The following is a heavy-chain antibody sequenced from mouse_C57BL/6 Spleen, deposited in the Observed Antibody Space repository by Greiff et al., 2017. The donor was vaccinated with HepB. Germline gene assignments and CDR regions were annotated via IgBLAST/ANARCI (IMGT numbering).Heavy chain of an antibody. V-gene: IGHV1-69*01. Sequence: QVQLQQPGAELVMPGASVKLSCKASGYTFTSYWMHWVKQRPGQGLEWIGEIDPSDSYTNYNQKFKGKSTLTVDKSSGTAYMQLSSLTSEDSAVYYCARGYDGYYIDYWGQGTTLTVSS. D-gene: IGHD2-3*01. CDR3: ARGYDGYYIDY. J-gene: IGHJ2*01. CDR2: IDPSDSYT. CDR1: GYTFTSYW.